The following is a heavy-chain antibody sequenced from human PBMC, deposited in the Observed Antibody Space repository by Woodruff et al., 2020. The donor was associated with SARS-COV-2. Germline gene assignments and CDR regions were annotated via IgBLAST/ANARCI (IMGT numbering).Heavy chain of an antibody. Sequence: YNPSLKSRLTVSMDKSKNLFSLTLNSVTAADTAVYYCARGAGGPLDYWGQGTLVTVSS. V-gene: IGHV4-4*02. J-gene: IGHJ4*02. CDR3: ARGAGGPLDY. D-gene: IGHD2-8*02.